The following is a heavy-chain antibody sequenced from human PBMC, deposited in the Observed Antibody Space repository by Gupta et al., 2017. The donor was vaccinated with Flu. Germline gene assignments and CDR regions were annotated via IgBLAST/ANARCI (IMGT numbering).Heavy chain of an antibody. CDR3: VRGTPYGDFPGCD. D-gene: IGHD4-17*01. CDR2: VNPRAGST. CDR1: TSSY. V-gene: IGHV1-46*03. Sequence: TSSYIHWVRQAPGQGLEWMGLVNPRAGSTRYAQNLNGRVTMTSDTSTQTVFMDGRGLKADDTGVYYCVRGTPYGDFPGCDWGQGTLLAVSS. J-gene: IGHJ4*02.